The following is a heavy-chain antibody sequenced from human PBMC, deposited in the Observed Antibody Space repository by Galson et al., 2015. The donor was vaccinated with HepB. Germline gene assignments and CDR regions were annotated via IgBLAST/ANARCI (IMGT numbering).Heavy chain of an antibody. CDR1: GGSFSGYF. D-gene: IGHD6-6*01. J-gene: IGHJ4*02. CDR2: IDHSGNA. CDR3: ARDPLWYSSSPHLDC. V-gene: IGHV4-34*01. Sequence: LSLTCAVYGGSFSGYFWTWIRPTPWKGLEWIGEIDHSGNANYNPSLKSRVTISVDTYKNQFSLNLSSVVAADTAVYYCARDPLWYSSSPHLDCWGQGTPVTVSS.